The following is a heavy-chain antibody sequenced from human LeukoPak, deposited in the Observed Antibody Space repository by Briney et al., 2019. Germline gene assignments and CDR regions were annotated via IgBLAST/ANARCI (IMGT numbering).Heavy chain of an antibody. CDR1: GGSLSGYY. J-gene: IGHJ5*02. Sequence: SETLSLTCAVSGGSLSGYYWTWIRQPPGKGLEWIGEINHSGSTNYNPSLKSRVTISVDTSKNQFSLKLISVTAADTAVYYCARWTTRVWFDPWGQGILVTVSS. D-gene: IGHD4-17*01. CDR3: ARWTTRVWFDP. V-gene: IGHV4-34*01. CDR2: INHSGST.